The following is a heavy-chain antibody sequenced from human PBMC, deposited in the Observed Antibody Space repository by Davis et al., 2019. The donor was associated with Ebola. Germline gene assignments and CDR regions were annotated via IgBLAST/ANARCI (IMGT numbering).Heavy chain of an antibody. J-gene: IGHJ4*02. D-gene: IGHD4-11*01. CDR3: ARGHNYAHEY. Sequence: ASVKVSCNASGYTFTDYNIHWMRQAPGQGLELLGRVILKSGATNYAQKFQGRVTMTRDTSISTVYMELSSLRYDDTADYYCARGHNYAHEYWGQGTLVTVSS. CDR1: GYTFTDYN. CDR2: VILKSGAT. V-gene: IGHV1-2*06.